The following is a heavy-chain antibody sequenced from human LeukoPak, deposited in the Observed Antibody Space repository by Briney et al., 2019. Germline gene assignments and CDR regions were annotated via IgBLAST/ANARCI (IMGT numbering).Heavy chain of an antibody. Sequence: SETLSLTCTVSGGTISSYYWSWIRQPPGKGLEWIGYIYYSGSTNYNPSLKSRVTISVDTPKNQFTLKLSSVTAADTAVYYCARDSRHGYNNVYFDYWGQGTLVTVSS. CDR1: GGTISSYY. J-gene: IGHJ4*02. CDR3: ARDSRHGYNNVYFDY. D-gene: IGHD5-24*01. CDR2: IYYSGST. V-gene: IGHV4-59*01.